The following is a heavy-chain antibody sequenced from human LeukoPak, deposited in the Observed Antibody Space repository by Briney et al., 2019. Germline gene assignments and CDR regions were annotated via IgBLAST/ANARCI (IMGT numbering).Heavy chain of an antibody. CDR1: GYTFTSYD. J-gene: IGHJ6*03. CDR2: MSPNSGNT. CDR3: ARGGEDYDILTGYYDEYYYYMDV. V-gene: IGHV1-8*01. Sequence: ASVKVSCKASGYTFTSYDINWVRQATGQGLEWMGWMSPNSGNTGYAQKFQGRVTMTRNTSISTAYMELSSLRSGDTAVYYCARGGEDYDILTGYYDEYYYYMDVWGKGTTVTVSS. D-gene: IGHD3-9*01.